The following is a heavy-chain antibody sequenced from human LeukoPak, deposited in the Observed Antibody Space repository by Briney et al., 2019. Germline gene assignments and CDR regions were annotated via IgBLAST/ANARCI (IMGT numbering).Heavy chain of an antibody. V-gene: IGHV4-39*01. J-gene: IGHJ4*02. CDR1: GYSISSSYY. D-gene: IGHD2/OR15-2a*01. Sequence: SETLSLTCTVSGYSISSSYYWGWIRQPPGKGLEWIGSIYYSGSTYYNPSLKSRVTISVDTSKNQFSLKLSSVTAADTAVYYCARHFVRRGANSYFDYWGQGTLVTVSS. CDR2: IYYSGST. CDR3: ARHFVRRGANSYFDY.